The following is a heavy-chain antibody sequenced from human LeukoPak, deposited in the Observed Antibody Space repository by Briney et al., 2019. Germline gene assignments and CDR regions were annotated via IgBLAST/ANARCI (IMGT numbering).Heavy chain of an antibody. Sequence: GGALRISCSASGLTFSSSGMDWVRQAPGKGLGWVAFIWFDGTNKYYADSVKGRFIISRDNSKNTLYLQMNSLRTEDTAVYYCAKDKGKLYFDYWGQGTLVTVSS. D-gene: IGHD3-10*01. J-gene: IGHJ4*02. CDR1: GLTFSSSG. V-gene: IGHV3-30*02. CDR2: IWFDGTNK. CDR3: AKDKGKLYFDY.